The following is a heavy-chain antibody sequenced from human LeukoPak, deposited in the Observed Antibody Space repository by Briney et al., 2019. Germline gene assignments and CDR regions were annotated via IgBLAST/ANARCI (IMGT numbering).Heavy chain of an antibody. Sequence: GGSLRLSCAASGFTVSSNYMSWVRQAPGKGLEWVSAISGSGDSTYYGDSVKGRFTISRDNSKNTLYLQMNSLRAEDTAVYFCAGMGTRLAAAVLDYWGQGTLVTVSS. D-gene: IGHD6-13*01. J-gene: IGHJ4*02. CDR3: AGMGTRLAAAVLDY. V-gene: IGHV3-23*01. CDR2: ISGSGDST. CDR1: GFTVSSNY.